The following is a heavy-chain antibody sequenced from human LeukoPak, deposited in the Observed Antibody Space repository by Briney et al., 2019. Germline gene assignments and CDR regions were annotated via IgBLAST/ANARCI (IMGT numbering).Heavy chain of an antibody. Sequence: SETLSLTCTVSGGSISSSSYYWGWIRQPPGKGLEWIGSIYYSGSTNYNPSLKSRVTISVDTSKNQFSLKLSSVTAADTAVYYCARGPFGVAIFWGQGTLVTVSS. CDR1: GGSISSSSYY. J-gene: IGHJ4*02. D-gene: IGHD3-3*01. CDR2: IYYSGST. V-gene: IGHV4-39*07. CDR3: ARGPFGVAIF.